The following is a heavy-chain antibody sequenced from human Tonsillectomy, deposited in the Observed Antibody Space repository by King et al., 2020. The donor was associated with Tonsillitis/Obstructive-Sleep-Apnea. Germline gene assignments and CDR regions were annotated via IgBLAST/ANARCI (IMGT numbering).Heavy chain of an antibody. CDR1: GFTFSSDW. CDR3: ARDSGSSSWFYYYYYYMDV. D-gene: IGHD6-13*01. Sequence: VQLVESGGGLVQPGGSLRLSCAASGFTFSSDWMSWVRQAPGKGLEWVANIKQDGSEKYYVDSVKGRFTISRDNAKNPLYLQMNSLRAEDTAVYYCARDSGSSSWFYYYYYYMDVWGKGTTVTVSS. CDR2: IKQDGSEK. J-gene: IGHJ6*03. V-gene: IGHV3-7*04.